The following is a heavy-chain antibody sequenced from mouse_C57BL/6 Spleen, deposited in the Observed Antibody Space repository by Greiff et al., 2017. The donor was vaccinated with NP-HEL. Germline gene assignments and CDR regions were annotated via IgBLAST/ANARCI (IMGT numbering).Heavy chain of an antibody. CDR2: IDPSDSYT. CDR1: GYTFTSYW. CDR3: ARRDDGGD. Sequence: QVQLQQPGAELVKPGASVKLSCKASGYTFTSYWMQWVKQRPGQGLEWIGEIDPSDSYTNYNQKFKGKATLTVDTSSSTAYMQLSSPTSEDSAVYYCARRDDGGDWGQGTTLTVSS. D-gene: IGHD2-3*01. J-gene: IGHJ2*01. V-gene: IGHV1-50*01.